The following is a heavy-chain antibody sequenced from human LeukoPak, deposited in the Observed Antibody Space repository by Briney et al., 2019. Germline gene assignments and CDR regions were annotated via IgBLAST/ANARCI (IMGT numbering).Heavy chain of an antibody. V-gene: IGHV3-9*01. CDR3: AKDTYSSSLTGFDY. D-gene: IGHD6-6*01. CDR1: GFTFDDYA. J-gene: IGHJ4*02. CDR2: ISWNSNSI. Sequence: GGSLRLSCAASGFTFDDYAMHWVRQAPGKGLEWVSGISWNSNSIGYADSVKGRFTISRDNARSSLYLQMHSLRAEDTALYYCAKDTYSSSLTGFDYWGQGTLVTVSS.